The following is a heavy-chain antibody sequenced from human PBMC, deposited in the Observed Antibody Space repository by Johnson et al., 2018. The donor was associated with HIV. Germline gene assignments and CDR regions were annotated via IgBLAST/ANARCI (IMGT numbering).Heavy chain of an antibody. Sequence: MRLVESGGGVVQPGGSLRLSCAASGFTFSTFGMHWVRQAPGKGLEWVAVISYDGRNKYYADSVKGRFTISRDNSKTTLYLQMNSLRAEDTAVYYCARGDYGDYGRDAFDIWGQGTMVTVSS. J-gene: IGHJ3*02. CDR3: ARGDYGDYGRDAFDI. D-gene: IGHD4-17*01. V-gene: IGHV3-30*19. CDR2: ISYDGRNK. CDR1: GFTFSTFG.